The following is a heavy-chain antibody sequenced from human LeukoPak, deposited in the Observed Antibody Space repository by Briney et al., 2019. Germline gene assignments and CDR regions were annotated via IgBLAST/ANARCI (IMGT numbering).Heavy chain of an antibody. D-gene: IGHD3-22*01. V-gene: IGHV1-2*02. J-gene: IGHJ3*02. CDR3: ARRDDTTDYLRGHDALDI. CDR1: GYTFTGYY. CDR2: INPNTGDT. Sequence: ASVKVSCKASGYTFTGYYMHWVRQAPGQGLEWMGWINPNTGDTNYPQKFQGRVTMTRDTSINTAYLQWSSLRASDTAMYYCARRDDTTDYLRGHDALDIWGQGTMVTVSS.